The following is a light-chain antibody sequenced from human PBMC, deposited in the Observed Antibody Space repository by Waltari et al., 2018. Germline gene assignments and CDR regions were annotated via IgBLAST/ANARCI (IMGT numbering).Light chain of an antibody. V-gene: IGLV3-21*04. CDR2: YDS. J-gene: IGLJ1*01. Sequence: SSVVTQPPSVSVAPGETATITCGGDNIGTYSVHWYQQKAGQAPVLVIFYDSDRPSGIPDRFSGSNSGNTATLTISRVEAGDEARYYCHVWHPHVDPGVFGTGTEVTVL. CDR3: HVWHPHVDPGV. CDR1: NIGTYS.